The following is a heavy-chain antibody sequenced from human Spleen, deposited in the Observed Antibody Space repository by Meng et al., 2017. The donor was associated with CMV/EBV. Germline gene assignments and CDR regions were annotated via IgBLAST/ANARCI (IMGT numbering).Heavy chain of an antibody. V-gene: IGHV4-39*07. D-gene: IGHD4-11*01. Sequence: SETLSLTCTVSGGSMGRGTYHWAWIRQPPGKGLEWIGSIYYNGNTFYNPSLKSRVTISGDTSKNQSSLKVNSLTAADTAVYYCALTTDNWFDPWGHGILVTVSS. CDR3: ALTTDNWFDP. J-gene: IGHJ5*02. CDR2: IYYNGNT. CDR1: GGSMGRGTYH.